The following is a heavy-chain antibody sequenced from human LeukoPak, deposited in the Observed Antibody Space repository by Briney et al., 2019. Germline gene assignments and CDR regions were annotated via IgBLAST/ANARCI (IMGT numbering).Heavy chain of an antibody. CDR1: GXSISGYY. V-gene: IGHV4-59*01. CDR3: ARHADEYSSSWYDY. Sequence: SQSLSLTCTVSGXSISGYYSGWIWHPPAKRLEWIGYVYYRGSTNCNTSLKGLVTISLDTSKNQFSLKLRSLIAPDTPAYYCARHADEYSSSWYDYWGQGTLVTVSS. D-gene: IGHD6-13*01. CDR2: VYYRGST. J-gene: IGHJ4*02.